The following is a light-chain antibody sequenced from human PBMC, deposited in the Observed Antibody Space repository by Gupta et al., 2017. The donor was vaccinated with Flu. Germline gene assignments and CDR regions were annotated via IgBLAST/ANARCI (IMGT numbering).Light chain of an antibody. CDR2: SNN. J-gene: IGLJ2*01. CDR3: AAWDDRLNGPV. Sequence: QSVLTQPPSASGTPGQRVTISCSGSSSNIESNAVNWYQHLPGTAPKLLIYSNNQRPSGVPDRFSGSKSGTSASLAISGLQSGDEAEYFCAAWDDRLNGPVFGEGTKLTVL. CDR1: SSNIESNA. V-gene: IGLV1-44*01.